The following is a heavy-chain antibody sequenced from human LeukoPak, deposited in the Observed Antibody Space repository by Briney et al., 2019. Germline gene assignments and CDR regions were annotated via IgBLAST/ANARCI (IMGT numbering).Heavy chain of an antibody. CDR2: IYYSGST. CDR3: ARILSSSWPNYYYYMDV. CDR1: GGSISSYY. D-gene: IGHD6-13*01. Sequence: SETLSLTCTVSGGSISSYYWSWIRQPPGKGLEWIGYIYYSGSTNYNPSLKSRVTISVDTSKNQFSLKLSSVTAADTAVYYCARILSSSWPNYYYYMDVWGKGTTVTVSS. J-gene: IGHJ6*03. V-gene: IGHV4-59*01.